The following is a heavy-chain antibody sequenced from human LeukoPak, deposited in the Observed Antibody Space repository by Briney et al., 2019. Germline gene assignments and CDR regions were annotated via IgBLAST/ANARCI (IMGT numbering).Heavy chain of an antibody. CDR3: ARVRPAVAGTHYFDY. V-gene: IGHV4-59*01. J-gene: IGHJ4*02. D-gene: IGHD6-19*01. Sequence: PSETLSLTCSVSGGSISGYNWNWIRQPPGKGLEWIGYIYYSGSTNYNPSLKSRVTISVDTSKNQFSLKLSSVTAADTAVYYCARVRPAVAGTHYFDYWGRGAGVTVSS. CDR2: IYYSGST. CDR1: GGSISGYN.